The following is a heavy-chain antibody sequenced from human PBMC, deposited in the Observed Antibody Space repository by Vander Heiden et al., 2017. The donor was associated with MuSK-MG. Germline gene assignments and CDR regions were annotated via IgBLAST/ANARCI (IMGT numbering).Heavy chain of an antibody. CDR1: GFTFSDHY. CDR2: TRNKANSYTT. D-gene: IGHD3-10*01. V-gene: IGHV3-72*01. CDR3: ARAMTSGGFDY. Sequence: EVQLVESGGGLVQPGGSLRLAYAASGFTFSDHYMDWVRQAQGKGLEWVGRTRNKANSYTTEYAASVKGRFTISRDDSKNSLYLQMNSLKTEDTAGYYCARAMTSGGFDYWGQGTLVTVSS. J-gene: IGHJ4*02.